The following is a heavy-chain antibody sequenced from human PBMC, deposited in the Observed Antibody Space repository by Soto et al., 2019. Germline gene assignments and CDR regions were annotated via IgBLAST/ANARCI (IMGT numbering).Heavy chain of an antibody. D-gene: IGHD6-19*01. Sequence: PSETLSLTCTVSGGSISSYAWSWIRQPPGKGLEWIGYIYGTGSTNYNPSLKSRVTIPIDTSKNQFSLKVRSVNAADTAVYYCARGNGYSSGWYVYWGQGTLVTVSS. CDR3: ARGNGYSSGWYVY. CDR2: IYGTGST. V-gene: IGHV4-59*01. CDR1: GGSISSYA. J-gene: IGHJ4*02.